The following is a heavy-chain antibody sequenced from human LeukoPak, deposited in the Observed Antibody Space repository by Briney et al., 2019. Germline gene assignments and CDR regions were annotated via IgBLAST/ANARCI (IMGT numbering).Heavy chain of an antibody. CDR2: ISYDRSNK. CDR1: GLTFSSYG. CDR3: AKGPLVTEEYYYYYGMDV. Sequence: GGSLRLSSAASGLTFSSYGMHCVRQAPGKGLEWLAVISYDRSNKYYADSGKGRVTISRDNSKITLYLQMNSLRAEDTAVYYCAKGPLVTEEYYYYYGMDVWGQGTTVTVSS. V-gene: IGHV3-30*18. J-gene: IGHJ6*02. D-gene: IGHD4-11*01.